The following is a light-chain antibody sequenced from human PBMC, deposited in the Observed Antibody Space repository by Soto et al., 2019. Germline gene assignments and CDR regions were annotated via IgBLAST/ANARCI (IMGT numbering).Light chain of an antibody. Sequence: QSVLTQPASVSGSPGQSITISCTGTSSDVGGYNYVSWYQQHPGKAPKLMIYDVSNRPSGVSNRFSGSKSGNTASLTISGLQAEDAADYYCSSYTSSSFYVVFCGGTKLTVL. CDR1: SSDVGGYNY. CDR3: SSYTSSSFYVV. V-gene: IGLV2-14*01. J-gene: IGLJ2*01. CDR2: DVS.